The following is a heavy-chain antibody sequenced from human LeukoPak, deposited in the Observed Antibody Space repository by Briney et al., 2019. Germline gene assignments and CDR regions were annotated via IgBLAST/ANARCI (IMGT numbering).Heavy chain of an antibody. CDR2: IRSKANNYAT. V-gene: IGHV3-73*01. CDR1: GFTFSGSA. J-gene: IGHJ4*02. CDR3: AGPYDGTGYAFDY. D-gene: IGHD3-22*01. Sequence: GGSLRLSCAASGFTFSGSAMHWVRQASGKGPEWVGRIRSKANNYATAYAASVKGRFTISRDDSKNTGYLQMNSLKTEDTAVYYCAGPYDGTGYAFDYWGRGTLVTVSS.